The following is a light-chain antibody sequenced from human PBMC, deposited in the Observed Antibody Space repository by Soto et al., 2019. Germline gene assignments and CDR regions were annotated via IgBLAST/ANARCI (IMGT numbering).Light chain of an antibody. CDR3: QQLNSYLFT. CDR1: QGISSY. J-gene: IGKJ3*01. V-gene: IGKV1-9*01. Sequence: DIQLTQSPSFLSASVGDRVTITCRASQGISSYLAWYQQKPGKAPKLLIYAASTLQSGVPSRFSGSGSGTEFTLTISSLQPEDFATYYRQQLNSYLFTFGPGTKVDIK. CDR2: AAS.